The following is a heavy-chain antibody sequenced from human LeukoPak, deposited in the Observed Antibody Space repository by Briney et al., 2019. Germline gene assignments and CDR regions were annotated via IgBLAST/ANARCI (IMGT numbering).Heavy chain of an antibody. J-gene: IGHJ6*02. D-gene: IGHD6-13*01. CDR3: AGSLVKRFVGNGMDV. CDR2: INPSGGST. CDR1: GYTFTSYY. Sequence: ASVKVSCKASGYTFTSYYMHWVRQAPGQGLEWMGIINPSGGSTSYAQKFQGRVTMSRDTSTSTVYMELSSLRSEDTAVYYCAGSLVKRFVGNGMDVWGQGTTVTVSS. V-gene: IGHV1-46*01.